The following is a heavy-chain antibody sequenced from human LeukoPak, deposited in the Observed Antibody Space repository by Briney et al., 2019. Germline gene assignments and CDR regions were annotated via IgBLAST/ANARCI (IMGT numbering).Heavy chain of an antibody. CDR3: ARDRGEMASAVSDY. CDR1: GFTFSSYA. CDR2: ISFSGGST. D-gene: IGHD3-10*01. J-gene: IGHJ4*02. V-gene: IGHV3-23*01. Sequence: PGGSLRLSCAASGFTFSSYAMSWVRQAPGKGLEWVSVISFSGGSTDYADSVKGRFTISRDNAKNSLYLQMNSLRAEDTAVYYCARDRGEMASAVSDYWGQGTLVTVSS.